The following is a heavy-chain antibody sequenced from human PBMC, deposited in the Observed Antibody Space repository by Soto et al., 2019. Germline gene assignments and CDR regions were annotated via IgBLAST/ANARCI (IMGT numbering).Heavy chain of an antibody. D-gene: IGHD3-10*01. V-gene: IGHV3-30*18. Sequence: GGSLRLSCAASGFAFSSYGMHWVRQAPGKGLEWVAVISYDGTNKHYTDSVEGRVTISRDNSKNTLYLQMNSLRAEDTAVYYCAKPEDNYYGSGRNLPGYWGQGTLVTVSS. CDR3: AKPEDNYYGSGRNLPGY. CDR1: GFAFSSYG. CDR2: ISYDGTNK. J-gene: IGHJ4*02.